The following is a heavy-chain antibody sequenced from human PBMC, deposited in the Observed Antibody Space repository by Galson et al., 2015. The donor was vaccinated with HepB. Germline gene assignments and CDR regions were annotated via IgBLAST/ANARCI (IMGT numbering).Heavy chain of an antibody. CDR3: ARGHRSGYSYGYSVKNWFDP. CDR1: GGTFSSYA. J-gene: IGHJ5*02. Sequence: SVKVSCKASGGTFSSYAISWVRQAPGQGLEWMGGIIPIFGTANYAQKFQGRVTITADESASTAYMELSSLRSEDTAVYYCARGHRSGYSYGYSVKNWFDPWGQGTLVTVSS. CDR2: IIPIFGTA. V-gene: IGHV1-69*13. D-gene: IGHD5-18*01.